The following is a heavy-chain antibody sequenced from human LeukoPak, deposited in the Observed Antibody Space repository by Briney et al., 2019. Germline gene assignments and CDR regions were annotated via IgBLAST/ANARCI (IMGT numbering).Heavy chain of an antibody. Sequence: VASVTVSFKGSGYTLTELSMHWVRQAPGKGLAGVGGFDPEDGETIYAQKFQGRVTMTEDTSTDTAYMEPSSLRSEDRAMYHCATALGYCSSTSCYDGNYWGQGTPVTVSS. CDR2: FDPEDGET. J-gene: IGHJ4*02. CDR3: ATALGYCSSTSCYDGNY. D-gene: IGHD2-2*01. V-gene: IGHV1-24*01. CDR1: GYTLTELS.